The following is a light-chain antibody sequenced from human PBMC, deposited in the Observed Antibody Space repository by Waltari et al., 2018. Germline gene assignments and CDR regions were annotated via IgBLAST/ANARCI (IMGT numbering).Light chain of an antibody. CDR2: EVS. J-gene: IGLJ1*01. CDR1: DSDVGAYDF. Sequence: QSALTQPASVSGSPGQSITISCSGTDSDVGAYDFVSWYQQHPGKAPHLIIYEVSNRPSGVSNRSSASKSGRTASLTISGLQAEDEADYYCSSYTTSSAPGVFGTGTRVTVL. V-gene: IGLV2-14*01. CDR3: SSYTTSSAPGV.